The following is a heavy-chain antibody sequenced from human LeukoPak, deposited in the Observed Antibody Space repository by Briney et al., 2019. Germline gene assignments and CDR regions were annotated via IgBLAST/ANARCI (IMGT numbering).Heavy chain of an antibody. CDR2: IYPGDYDT. V-gene: IGHV5-51*01. D-gene: IGHD6-13*01. CDR3: ARRSAAAGARWFDP. Sequence: GGSLKIPCKGPGYSFTSYWIGWVRQVPGKGLGWMGIIYPGDYDTKYSPSFQGQVTFSAHKYISTAYLQWSSLKASDTAMYYCARRSAAAGARWFDPWGQGTLVTVSS. J-gene: IGHJ5*02. CDR1: GYSFTSYW.